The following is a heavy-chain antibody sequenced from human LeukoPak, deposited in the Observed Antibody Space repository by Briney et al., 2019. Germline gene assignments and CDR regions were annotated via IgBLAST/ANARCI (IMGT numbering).Heavy chain of an antibody. D-gene: IGHD4-23*01. CDR2: INSDATDT. Sequence: GGSLRLSCVASGFTFSTSPMSWLRQAPGKGLEWVSGINSDATDTPYADSVEGRFAISRDNSKNTVYLQMNSLTAEDTAVYYCAKKNSGPQPFDYWGQGTLVTVSS. J-gene: IGHJ4*02. V-gene: IGHV3-23*01. CDR3: AKKNSGPQPFDY. CDR1: GFTFSTSP.